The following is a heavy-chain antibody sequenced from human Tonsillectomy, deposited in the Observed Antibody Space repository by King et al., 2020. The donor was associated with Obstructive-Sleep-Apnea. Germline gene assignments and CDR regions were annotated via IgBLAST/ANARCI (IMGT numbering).Heavy chain of an antibody. CDR1: GCTFISYV. Sequence: VQLVESGGFLVQPGGSLRLSCAASGCTFISYVMSLVRQGLWKRLEWVSAISGSGWSTYYTYSVKGLFTNSRDNSKNTLYLQMNSLRAEDTAVYYCAKEPGHLFWSGYPYFDYWGQGTLVTVSS. CDR2: ISGSGWST. D-gene: IGHD3-3*01. J-gene: IGHJ4*02. CDR3: AKEPGHLFWSGYPYFDY. V-gene: IGHV3-23*04.